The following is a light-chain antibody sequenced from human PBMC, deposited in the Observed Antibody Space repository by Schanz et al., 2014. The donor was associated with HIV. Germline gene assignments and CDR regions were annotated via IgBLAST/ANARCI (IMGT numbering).Light chain of an antibody. CDR2: GNN. V-gene: IGLV1-40*01. J-gene: IGLJ1*01. CDR3: LSYDRSLSGPYL. CDR1: TSNIGAGYD. Sequence: QSVLTQPPSVSGAPGQRVSISCTGNTSNIGAGYDVHWYLQLPGSAPKLLIYGNNNRPSGVPDRFSGSKSGTSASLAITGLQAEDEADYYCLSYDRSLSGPYLFGTGTKLTVL.